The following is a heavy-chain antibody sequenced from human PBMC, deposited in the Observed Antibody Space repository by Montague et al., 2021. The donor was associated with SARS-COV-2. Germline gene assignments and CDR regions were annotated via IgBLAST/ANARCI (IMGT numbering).Heavy chain of an antibody. D-gene: IGHD4-17*01. Sequence: SLRLSLSASGFTFSSYGMHWVRQAPGKGLEWVAVIWYDGSNKYYADSVKGRFTISRDNSKNTLYLQMNSLRAEDTAVYYCAREGTYGDYDVYWGQGTLVTVSS. V-gene: IGHV3-33*01. CDR2: IWYDGSNK. CDR3: AREGTYGDYDVY. J-gene: IGHJ4*02. CDR1: GFTFSSYG.